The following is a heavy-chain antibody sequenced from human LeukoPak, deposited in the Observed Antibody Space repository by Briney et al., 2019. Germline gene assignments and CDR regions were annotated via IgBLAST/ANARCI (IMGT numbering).Heavy chain of an antibody. Sequence: PGGSLRLSCAASGFPFSTCWLNWVRQAPGKGLEWVANINQDGSEKYYVDSVKGRFTISRDNAKNSLYLHMNSLRAEDTAVYYCARSSTLDVWGQGTTVTVSS. CDR3: ARSSTLDV. D-gene: IGHD3-3*02. CDR1: GFPFSTCW. J-gene: IGHJ6*02. CDR2: INQDGSEK. V-gene: IGHV3-7*03.